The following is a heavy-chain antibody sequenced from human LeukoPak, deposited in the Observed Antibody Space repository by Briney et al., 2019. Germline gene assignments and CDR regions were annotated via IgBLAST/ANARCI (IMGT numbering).Heavy chain of an antibody. V-gene: IGHV4-59*01. CDR2: IYYSGST. CDR3: ARLPPPGYGDYSDFDY. J-gene: IGHJ4*02. Sequence: SETLSLTCTVSGGSISSYYWSWIRQPPGKGLEWIGYIYYSGSTNYNPSLKSRVTMSVDTSKNQFSLKLSSVTAADTAVYYCARLPPPGYGDYSDFDYWGQGTLVTVSS. CDR1: GGSISSYY. D-gene: IGHD4-17*01.